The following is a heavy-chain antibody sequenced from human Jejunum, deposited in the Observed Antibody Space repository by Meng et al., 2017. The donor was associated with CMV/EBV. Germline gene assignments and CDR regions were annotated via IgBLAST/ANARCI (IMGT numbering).Heavy chain of an antibody. D-gene: IGHD3-22*01. CDR3: ARGNYDSSGYYLDY. CDR2: INHSRGT. CDR1: AGSINKQY. Sequence: PLREEGPGRVKTSQTLSLPCPVSAGSINKQYWDWIRQSPGKGLEWIGEINHSRGTKYNPSLKSRVTISADTSKNQFSLKLTSVTAADTAVYYCARGNYDSSGYYLDYWGQGTLVTVSS. V-gene: IGHV4-34*01. J-gene: IGHJ4*02.